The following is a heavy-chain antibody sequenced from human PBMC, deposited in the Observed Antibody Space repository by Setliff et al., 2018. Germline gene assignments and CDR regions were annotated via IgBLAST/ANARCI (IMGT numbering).Heavy chain of an antibody. Sequence: SETLSLTCTVSGYSIGSGYISGWIRQPPGKGLEWVGNIGHTGSINYNPSLKSRLTIPRDTSKNQVSLKLNSVTATDTAVYYCARDLGHGGDSDYWGQGILVTVSS. V-gene: IGHV4-38-2*02. J-gene: IGHJ4*02. CDR1: GYSIGSGYI. D-gene: IGHD2-21*02. CDR2: IGHTGSI. CDR3: ARDLGHGGDSDY.